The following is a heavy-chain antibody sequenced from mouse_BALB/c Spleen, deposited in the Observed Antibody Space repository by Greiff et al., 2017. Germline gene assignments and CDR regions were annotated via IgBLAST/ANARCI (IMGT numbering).Heavy chain of an antibody. CDR1: GYNFTSYW. CDR3: AREETYGNYFDY. Sequence: QVQLQQPGAELVKPGTSVKLSCKASGYNFTSYWINWVKLRPGQGLEWIGDIYPGSGSTNYNEKFKSKATLTVDTSSSTAYMQPSSLASEDSALYYCAREETYGNYFDYWGQGTTLTVSS. V-gene: IGHV1-55*01. J-gene: IGHJ2*01. D-gene: IGHD2-1*01. CDR2: IYPGSGST.